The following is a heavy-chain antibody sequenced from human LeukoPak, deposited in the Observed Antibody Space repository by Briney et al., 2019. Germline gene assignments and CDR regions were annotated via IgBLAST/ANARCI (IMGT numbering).Heavy chain of an antibody. D-gene: IGHD3-16*01. CDR3: AKGGLRGGTYNDDF. CDR2: ISGSGGST. V-gene: IGHV3-23*01. J-gene: IGHJ4*02. CDR1: GFTFSSYA. Sequence: GGSLRLSCAASGFTFSSYAMSWVRQAPGKGLEWVSAISGSGGSTYYADSVKGRFTISRDNSKNTLYLQMNSLRAEDTALYYCAKGGLRGGTYNDDFWGQGTLVTVSS.